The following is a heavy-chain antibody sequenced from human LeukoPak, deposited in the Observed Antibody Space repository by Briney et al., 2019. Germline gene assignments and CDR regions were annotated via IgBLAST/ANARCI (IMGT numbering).Heavy chain of an antibody. CDR2: ISSSSSYI. Sequence: GGSLRLSCAASGFTFSSYSMNWVRQAPGKGLEWVSSISSSSSYIYYADSVKGRFTISRDNAKNSLYLQMNSLRAEDTAVYYCAKDLYGYSLYRYYFDYWGQGTLVTISS. CDR1: GFTFSSYS. J-gene: IGHJ4*02. CDR3: AKDLYGYSLYRYYFDY. D-gene: IGHD5-18*01. V-gene: IGHV3-21*01.